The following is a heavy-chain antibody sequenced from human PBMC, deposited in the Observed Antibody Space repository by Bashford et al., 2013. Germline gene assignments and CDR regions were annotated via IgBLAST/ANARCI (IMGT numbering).Heavy chain of an antibody. V-gene: IGHV3-23*01. D-gene: IGHD3-22*01. J-gene: IGHJ4*02. CDR3: AKVIYDSSGYYYPFDY. Sequence: VRQAPGKGLEWVSAISASGHSTYYADSVQGRFTVSRDNFRNTLFLQMDSLRAEDTALYYCAKVIYDSSGYYYPFDYWGQGTLVTVSS. CDR2: ISASGHST.